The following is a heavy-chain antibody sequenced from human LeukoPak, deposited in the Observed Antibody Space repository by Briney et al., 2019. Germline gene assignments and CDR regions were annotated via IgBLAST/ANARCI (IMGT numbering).Heavy chain of an antibody. V-gene: IGHV3-30*02. CDR1: GFTFSNYG. CDR3: AKDSGYETSGYSFDY. D-gene: IGHD3-22*01. J-gene: IGHJ4*02. CDR2: LRYDGNYK. Sequence: GSLRLSCAASGFTFSNYGMHWVRQAPGKGLEWVAFLRYDGNYKYYADSVKGRFTISRDSSKNTLYLQMNSLGAEDKGVYYCAKDSGYETSGYSFDYWGQGTLVTVSS.